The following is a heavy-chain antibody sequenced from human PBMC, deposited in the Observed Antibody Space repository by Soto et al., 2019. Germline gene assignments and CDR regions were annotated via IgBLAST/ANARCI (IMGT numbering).Heavy chain of an antibody. Sequence: QVQLVQSGAEVKKPGASVKVSCKASGYTFTSYGISWVRQAPGQGLEWMGWISAYNGNTNYAQKLPGRVTMTTDTSTSTAYMELRSLRSDDTAVYYCAREGYYDSSGSAYYYYGMDVWGQGTTVTVSS. CDR1: GYTFTSYG. J-gene: IGHJ6*02. CDR3: AREGYYDSSGSAYYYYGMDV. D-gene: IGHD3-22*01. CDR2: ISAYNGNT. V-gene: IGHV1-18*01.